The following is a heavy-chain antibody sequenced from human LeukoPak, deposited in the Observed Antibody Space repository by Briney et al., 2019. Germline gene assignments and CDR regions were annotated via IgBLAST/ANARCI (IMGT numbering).Heavy chain of an antibody. J-gene: IGHJ2*01. V-gene: IGHV3-21*04. CDR2: ISSSSSYI. D-gene: IGHD2-21*02. CDR3: AKGQSRHIVVVTATYRYFDL. CDR1: GFTFSSYS. Sequence: PGGSLRLSCAASGFTFSSYSMNWVRQAPGKGLEWVSSISSSSSYIYYADSVKGRFTISRDNSKNTLYLQMNSLRAEDTAVYYCAKGQSRHIVVVTATYRYFDLWGRGTLVTVSS.